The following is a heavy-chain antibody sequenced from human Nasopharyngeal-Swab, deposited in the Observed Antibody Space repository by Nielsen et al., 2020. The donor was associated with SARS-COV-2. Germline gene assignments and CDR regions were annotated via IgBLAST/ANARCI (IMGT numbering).Heavy chain of an antibody. CDR3: AKGWVSSSPPSFDY. J-gene: IGHJ4*02. CDR2: ISEDGSIT. V-gene: IGHV3-74*01. Sequence: GESLKISCAASGFTFSSHWMHWVRQAPGKGLVWVSRISEDGSITTYADSVKGRFTISRDNAKNTLYLQMNSLRAEDTAVYYCAKGWVSSSPPSFDYWGQGTLVTVSS. D-gene: IGHD6-6*01. CDR1: GFTFSSHW.